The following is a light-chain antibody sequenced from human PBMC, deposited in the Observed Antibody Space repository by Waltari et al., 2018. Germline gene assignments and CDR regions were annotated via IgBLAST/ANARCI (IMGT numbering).Light chain of an antibody. CDR2: VNSDGSH. CDR1: SGHRSTI. J-gene: IGLJ3*02. Sequence: QLVLTQSPSASASLGASVKLTCTLSSGHRSTIIAWVQRQPEKGPRCFMTVNSDGSHTKGDEIPDRFSGSSSGAERYLTISSLQSEEEADYYCQTGGHGTWVFGGGTRLTVL. V-gene: IGLV4-69*01. CDR3: QTGGHGTWV.